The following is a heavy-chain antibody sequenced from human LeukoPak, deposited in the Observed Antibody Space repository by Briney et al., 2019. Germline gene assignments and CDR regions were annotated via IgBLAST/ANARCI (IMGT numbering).Heavy chain of an antibody. CDR3: AKGIAVAGSNPFDY. J-gene: IGHJ4*02. D-gene: IGHD6-19*01. CDR2: ISYDGSNK. CDR1: GFTFSSYG. V-gene: IGHV3-30*18. Sequence: SLRLSCAASGFTFSSYGMHWVRQAPGKGLEWVAVISYDGSNKYYADSVKGRFTISRDNSKNTLYLQMSSLRAEDTAVYYCAKGIAVAGSNPFDYWGQGTLVTVSS.